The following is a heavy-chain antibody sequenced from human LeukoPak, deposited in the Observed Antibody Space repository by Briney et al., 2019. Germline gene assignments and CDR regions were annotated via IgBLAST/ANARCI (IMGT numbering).Heavy chain of an antibody. D-gene: IGHD1-26*01. V-gene: IGHV3-66*02. J-gene: IGHJ3*02. Sequence: PGGSLRLSCAASGFTVSSNYMSWVRQAPGRGLEWVSVIYSGGSTYYADSVEGRFTISRDNSKNTLSLQMNSLRTDDTAVYYCAGLSSGTYYSAFGIWGQGTMVTVSS. CDR2: IYSGGST. CDR3: AGLSSGTYYSAFGI. CDR1: GFTVSSNY.